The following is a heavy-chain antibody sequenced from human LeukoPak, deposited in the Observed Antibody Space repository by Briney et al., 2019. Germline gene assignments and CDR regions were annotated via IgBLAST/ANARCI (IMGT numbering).Heavy chain of an antibody. CDR2: IFHSGKT. CDR1: GYSISSGYY. V-gene: IGHV4-38-2*01. CDR3: TRGDIPDF. J-gene: IGHJ1*01. Sequence: SETLSLTCGVSGYSISSGYYWGWIRQSPGKGLVWIGSIFHSGKTYYNLSLKSRVTISVDTSKNQSSLKLRSVTAADTAVYYCTRGDIPDFWGQGTLVTVSS. D-gene: IGHD2-21*01.